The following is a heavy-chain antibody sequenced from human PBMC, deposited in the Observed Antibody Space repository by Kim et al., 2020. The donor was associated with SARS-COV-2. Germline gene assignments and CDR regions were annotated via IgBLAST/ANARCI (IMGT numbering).Heavy chain of an antibody. D-gene: IGHD3-10*01. CDR2: IYYSGST. V-gene: IGHV4-39*01. J-gene: IGHJ4*02. CDR3: ARRKGYGSGDLDY. CDR1: GGSISSSSYY. Sequence: SETLSLTCTVSGGSISSSSYYWGWIRQPPGKGLEWIGSIYYSGSTYYNPSLKSRVTISVDTSKNQFSLKLSSVTAADTAVYYCARRKGYGSGDLDYWGQGTLVTVSS.